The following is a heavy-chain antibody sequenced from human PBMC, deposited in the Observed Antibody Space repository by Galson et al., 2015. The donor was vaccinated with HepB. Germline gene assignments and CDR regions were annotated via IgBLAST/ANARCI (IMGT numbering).Heavy chain of an antibody. V-gene: IGHV3-13*04. J-gene: IGHJ3*02. CDR2: IGTAGDT. CDR3: ARGGVRWSYCSGGSCYSFVHTHDAFDI. CDR1: GFTFSSYD. D-gene: IGHD2-15*01. Sequence: SLRLSCATSGFTFSSYDMHWVRQATGKGLEWVSAIGTAGDTYYPGSVKGRFTISRENAKNSLYLQMNSLRAGDTAVYYCARGGVRWSYCSGGSCYSFVHTHDAFDIWGQGTMVTVSS.